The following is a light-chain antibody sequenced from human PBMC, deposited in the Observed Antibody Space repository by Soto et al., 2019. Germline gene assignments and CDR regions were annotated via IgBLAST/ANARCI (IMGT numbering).Light chain of an antibody. CDR2: DAS. CDR1: RSVSSSF. Sequence: EIVLTQSPGPLSLSPGERATLSCRASRSVSSSFLAWYQQKPGQAPRLLIYDASSRATGIPDRFSGSGSGTDFTLTISRLEPEDFAVYFCQQYGSSPWTFGQGTKVEIK. V-gene: IGKV3-20*01. J-gene: IGKJ1*01. CDR3: QQYGSSPWT.